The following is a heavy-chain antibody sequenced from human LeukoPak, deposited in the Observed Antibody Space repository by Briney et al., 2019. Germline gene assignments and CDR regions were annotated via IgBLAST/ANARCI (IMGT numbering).Heavy chain of an antibody. J-gene: IGHJ4*02. CDR1: GGSFSGYY. CDR2: INHSGST. D-gene: IGHD4-17*01. CDR3: ARETPMTTVTPLDY. V-gene: IGHV4-34*01. Sequence: SETLSLTCAVYGGSFSGYYWSWIRQPPGKGLEWLGEINHSGSTNYNPSLKSRVTISVDTSKNQFSLKLSSVTAADTAVYYCARETPMTTVTPLDYWGQGTLVTVSS.